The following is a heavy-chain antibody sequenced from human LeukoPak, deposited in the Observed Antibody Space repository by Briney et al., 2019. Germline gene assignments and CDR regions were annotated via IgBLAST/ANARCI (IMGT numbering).Heavy chain of an antibody. CDR1: GFTFSNYA. CDR2: ISGGGTTT. J-gene: IGHJ1*01. Sequence: GGSLRLSCVASGFTFSNYAMSWVRQAPGKGLEWVSTISGGGTTTYSADSVKGRFTVSRDNSQNTLYLQMHSLRAEDTAVYYCARDLDDYNGLPPFFQHWGQGTLVTVSS. CDR3: ARDLDDYNGLPPFFQH. V-gene: IGHV3-23*01. D-gene: IGHD5-24*01.